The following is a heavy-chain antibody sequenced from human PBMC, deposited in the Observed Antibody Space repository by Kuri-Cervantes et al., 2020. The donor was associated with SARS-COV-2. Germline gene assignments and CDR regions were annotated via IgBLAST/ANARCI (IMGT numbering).Heavy chain of an antibody. V-gene: IGHV3-21*01. J-gene: IGHJ5*02. CDR3: ARDPKLGLPPA. CDR2: ISSSSSYI. CDR1: GFTFSSYS. Sequence: GESLKISCAAPGFTFSSYSMNWVRQAPGKGLEWVSSISSSSSYIYYADSVKGRFTISRDNAKNSLYLQMNSLRAEDTAVYYCARDPKLGLPPAWGQGTLVTVSS. D-gene: IGHD1-7*01.